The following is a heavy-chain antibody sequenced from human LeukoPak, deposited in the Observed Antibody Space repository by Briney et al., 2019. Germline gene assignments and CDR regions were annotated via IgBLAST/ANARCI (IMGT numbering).Heavy chain of an antibody. Sequence: SETLSLTCAVYGGSFSGYYWSWIRQPPGKGLEWIGEINHSGSTNYNPSLKSRITISVDTSKNQFSLKLSSVTAADTAVYYCARVDYGDYSKHFDYWGQGTLVTVSS. CDR3: ARVDYGDYSKHFDY. J-gene: IGHJ4*02. D-gene: IGHD4-17*01. CDR2: INHSGST. V-gene: IGHV4-34*01. CDR1: GGSFSGYY.